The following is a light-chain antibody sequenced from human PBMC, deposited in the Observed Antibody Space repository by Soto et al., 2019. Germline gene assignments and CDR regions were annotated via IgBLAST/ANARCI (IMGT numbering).Light chain of an antibody. J-gene: IGLJ2*01. CDR2: SDI. CDR3: SPLDFRFVL. CDR1: SSNIGTNT. V-gene: IGLV1-44*01. Sequence: QSVLTQPPSASGTPGQGRTISYSGGSSNIGTNTVTWYQQLPGTAPRLLIYSDIQRPSGVPDRFSVSKSGTSAALAISGLQSDDESYYYCSPLDFRFVLFGGGTQLTVL.